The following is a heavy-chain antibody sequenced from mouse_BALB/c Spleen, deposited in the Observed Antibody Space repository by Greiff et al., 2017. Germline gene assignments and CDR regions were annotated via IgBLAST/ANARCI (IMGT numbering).Heavy chain of an antibody. CDR2: INPSTGYT. V-gene: IGHV1-7*01. J-gene: IGHJ2*01. D-gene: IGHD1-1*01. CDR1: GYTFTSYW. Sequence: LQESGAELAKPGASVKMSCKASGYTFTSYWMHWVKQRPGQGLEWIGYINPSTGYTEYNQKFKDKATLTADKSSSTAYMQLSSLTSEDSAVYYCARGYYGSSFDYWGQGTTLTVSS. CDR3: ARGYYGSSFDY.